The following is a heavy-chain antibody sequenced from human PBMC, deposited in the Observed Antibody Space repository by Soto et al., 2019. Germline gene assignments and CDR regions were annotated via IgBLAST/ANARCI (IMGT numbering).Heavy chain of an antibody. CDR3: ARGTTGPRYYYYHYMDV. V-gene: IGHV4-59*01. D-gene: IGHD1-1*01. CDR1: GGSITSYS. Sequence: SETLSLTCTVSGGSITSYSWSWLRQPPGKGLEWVGSIFYSGSTNYNPSLESRVAISIDTSKNQVSLKPDSVTAADTAVYYCARGTTGPRYYYYHYMDVWGKGTTVTVSS. CDR2: IFYSGST. J-gene: IGHJ6*03.